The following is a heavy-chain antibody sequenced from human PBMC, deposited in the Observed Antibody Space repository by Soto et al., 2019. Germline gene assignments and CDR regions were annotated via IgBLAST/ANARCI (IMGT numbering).Heavy chain of an antibody. CDR3: ARQGMWGACYFDH. J-gene: IGHJ4*02. CDR2: IDPSDSYI. Sequence: TGESLKISCEGSGYSFKTHWITWVRQMPGKGLEWVGRIDPSDSYISYSPSFQGHVTISADKSISTAYLQWSSLEASDTAIYYCARQGMWGACYFDHWGQGTLVTVSS. V-gene: IGHV5-10-1*01. D-gene: IGHD3-16*01. CDR1: GYSFKTHW.